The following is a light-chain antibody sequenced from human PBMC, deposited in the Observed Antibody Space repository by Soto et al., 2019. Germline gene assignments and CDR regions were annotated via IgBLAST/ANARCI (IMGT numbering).Light chain of an antibody. CDR2: EVS. Sequence: QSALTQPPSASGSPGQSVTISCTGTSSDVGGYNFVSWYQQHPGKAPKLMIYEVSERPSGVPDRFSGSKSGNTASLTVSGRQAEDEAAYYCSSYAGSNIVVFGGGTKVTVL. V-gene: IGLV2-8*01. J-gene: IGLJ2*01. CDR1: SSDVGGYNF. CDR3: SSYAGSNIVV.